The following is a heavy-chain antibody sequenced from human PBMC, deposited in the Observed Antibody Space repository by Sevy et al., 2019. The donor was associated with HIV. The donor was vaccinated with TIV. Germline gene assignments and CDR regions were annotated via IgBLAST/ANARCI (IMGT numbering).Heavy chain of an antibody. D-gene: IGHD3-3*01. V-gene: IGHV3-11*06. CDR2: ISSSSSYT. CDR1: GFTFSDYY. CDR3: AREAGGAYYDFWSGHRGAFDI. Sequence: GGSLRLSCADSGFTFSDYYMSWIRQAPGKGLEWVSYISSSSSYTNYADSVKGRFTISRDNAKNSLYLQMNSLRAEDTAVYYCAREAGGAYYDFWSGHRGAFDIWGQGTMVTVSS. J-gene: IGHJ3*02.